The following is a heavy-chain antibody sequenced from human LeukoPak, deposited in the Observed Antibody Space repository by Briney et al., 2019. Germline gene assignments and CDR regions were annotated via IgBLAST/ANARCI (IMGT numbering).Heavy chain of an antibody. CDR2: INQDGSEK. Sequence: GGSLRLSCAASGFTFTIYWMTWVRQAPGKGLEWVANINQDGSEKNYADSVKGRFTISRDNVRNSLYLQMNSLRAEDTAVYYCASFRGVGWDFVYWGQGTLVTVSS. CDR1: GFTFTIYW. CDR3: ASFRGVGWDFVY. D-gene: IGHD3-10*01. J-gene: IGHJ4*02. V-gene: IGHV3-7*03.